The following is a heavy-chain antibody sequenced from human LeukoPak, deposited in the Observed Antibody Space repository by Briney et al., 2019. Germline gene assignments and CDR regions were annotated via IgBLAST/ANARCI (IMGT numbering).Heavy chain of an antibody. J-gene: IGHJ6*02. Sequence: PETLSLTCTVSGGSISSYYWSWIRQPPGKGLEWIGYIYYSGSTNYNPSLKSRVTISVDTSKNQFSLKLSSVTAADTAVYYCARWNSDYGMDVWGQGATVTVSS. CDR1: GGSISSYY. V-gene: IGHV4-59*13. CDR2: IYYSGST. D-gene: IGHD1-7*01. CDR3: ARWNSDYGMDV.